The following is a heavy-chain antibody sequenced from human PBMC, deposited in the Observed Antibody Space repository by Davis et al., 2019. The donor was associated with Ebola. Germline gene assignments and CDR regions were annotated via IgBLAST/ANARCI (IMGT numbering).Heavy chain of an antibody. CDR1: GFTFSSYG. D-gene: IGHD5-24*01. J-gene: IGHJ6*02. CDR3: AKDSGGRWLQLLSYYYYGMDV. Sequence: GESLKISCAASGFTFSSYGMHWVRQAPGKGLEWVAVISYDGSNKYYADSVKGRFTISRDNSKNTLYLQMNSLRAEDTAVYYCAKDSGGRWLQLLSYYYYGMDVWGQGTTVTVSS. CDR2: ISYDGSNK. V-gene: IGHV3-30*18.